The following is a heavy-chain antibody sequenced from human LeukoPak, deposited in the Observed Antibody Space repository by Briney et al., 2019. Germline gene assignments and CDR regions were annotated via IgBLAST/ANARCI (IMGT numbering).Heavy chain of an antibody. CDR1: GFTFTTHW. D-gene: IGHD4-17*01. V-gene: IGHV3-74*01. CDR3: ARYGDDDTPGLN. Sequence: PGGSLRLSCAASGFTFTTHWMHWVRQAPGKGLVLVSRINGDGSSTTYADSVKGRFTISRDNAKNTLYLQMNSLRAEDTALFYCARYGDDDTPGLNWGQGTLVTVSS. CDR2: INGDGSST. J-gene: IGHJ4*02.